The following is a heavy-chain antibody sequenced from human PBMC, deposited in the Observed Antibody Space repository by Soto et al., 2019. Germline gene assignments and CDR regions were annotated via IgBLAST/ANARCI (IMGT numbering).Heavy chain of an antibody. J-gene: IGHJ4*02. V-gene: IGHV1-46*01. CDR3: ARDRIVRAYFTH. CDR1: GYTFSSYY. CDR2: INPSGGST. Sequence: ASVKVSCKASGYTFSSYYMHWVLQAPGQGLEWMGIINPSGGSTSYAQKFQGRVTMTRDTSTSTVYMELSSLRSEDTAVYYCARDRIVRAYFTHWAPGTLVNASS. D-gene: IGHD1-26*01.